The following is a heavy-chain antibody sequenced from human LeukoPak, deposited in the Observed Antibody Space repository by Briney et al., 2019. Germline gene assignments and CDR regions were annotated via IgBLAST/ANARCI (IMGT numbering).Heavy chain of an antibody. CDR1: GGSISSGGYY. Sequence: SQTLSLTCTVSGGSISSGGYYWGWIRQPPGKGLEWIGSIYYSGSTYYNPSLKSRVTISVDTSKNQFSLKLSSVTAADTAVYYCARDRVGDYGDYVAIYYYYGMDVWGQGTTVTVSS. D-gene: IGHD4-17*01. V-gene: IGHV4-39*07. CDR3: ARDRVGDYGDYVAIYYYYGMDV. CDR2: IYYSGST. J-gene: IGHJ6*02.